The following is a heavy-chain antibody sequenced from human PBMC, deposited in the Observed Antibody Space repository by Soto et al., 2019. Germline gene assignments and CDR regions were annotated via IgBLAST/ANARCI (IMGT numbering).Heavy chain of an antibody. CDR1: GFTFSSYA. CDR2: ISYDGSDK. D-gene: IGHD3-22*01. J-gene: IGHJ4*02. Sequence: SLRLSCAASGFTFSSYAMHWVRQAPGKGLEWVALISYDGSDKDYADSVKGRFTISRDKSRNTLFLQINNLRAKNKTEYYCKKDYYKYYDSSGYYRSPAYWGQGTLVTVSS. CDR3: KKDYYKYYDSSGYYRSPAY. V-gene: IGHV3-30-3*01.